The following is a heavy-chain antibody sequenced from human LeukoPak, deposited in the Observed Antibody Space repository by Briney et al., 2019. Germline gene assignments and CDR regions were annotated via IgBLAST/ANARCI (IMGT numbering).Heavy chain of an antibody. V-gene: IGHV3-30-3*01. CDR1: GLTFSSYA. Sequence: GGSLRLSCAASGLTFSSYAMHWVRQAPGKGLEWVAVISYDGSNKYYADSVKGRFTISRDNSKNTLYLQMNSLRAEDTAVYYCARDPRIQLWSDLDYWGQGTLVTVSS. CDR2: ISYDGSNK. D-gene: IGHD5-18*01. CDR3: ARDPRIQLWSDLDY. J-gene: IGHJ4*02.